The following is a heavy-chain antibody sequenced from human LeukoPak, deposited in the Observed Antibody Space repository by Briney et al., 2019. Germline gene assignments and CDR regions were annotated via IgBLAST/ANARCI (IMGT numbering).Heavy chain of an antibody. D-gene: IGHD1-26*01. J-gene: IGHJ4*02. V-gene: IGHV3-23*01. CDR1: GFTFSSYA. CDR3: AKVVGATTAGLFDY. CDR2: ISGSGGST. Sequence: GGSLRLSCAASGFTFSSYAMSWARQAPGKGLEWVSAISGSGGSTYYADSVRGRFTISRDNSKNTLYLQMNSLRAEDTAVYYCAKVVGATTAGLFDYWGQGTLVTVSS.